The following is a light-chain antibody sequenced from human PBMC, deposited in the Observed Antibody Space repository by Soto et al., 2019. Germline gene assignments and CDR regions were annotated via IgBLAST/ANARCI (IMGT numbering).Light chain of an antibody. CDR3: QQYNNWPPWT. CDR2: GAS. CDR1: PSVSSN. V-gene: IGKV3-15*01. J-gene: IGKJ1*01. Sequence: EIVMTQSPATLSVSPGERATLSCRASPSVSSNLAWYQQKPGQAPRLLIYGASTRATGIPARFSGSGSGTECTLTISRLQSEDFAVYYCQQYNNWPPWTFGQGPMVEIK.